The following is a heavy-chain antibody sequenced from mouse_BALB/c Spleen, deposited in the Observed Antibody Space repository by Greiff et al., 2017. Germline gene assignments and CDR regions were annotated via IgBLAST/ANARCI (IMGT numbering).Heavy chain of an antibody. D-gene: IGHD2-4*01. CDR1: GYAFSSYW. V-gene: IGHV1-80*01. CDR2: IYPGDGDT. CDR3: ARYYYDYDGGFAY. J-gene: IGHJ3*01. Sequence: VQLQQSGAELVRPGSSVKISCKASGYAFSSYWMNWVKQRPGQGLEWIGQIYPGDGDTNYNGKFKGKATLTAVKSSSTAYMQLSSLTSEDSAVYFCARYYYDYDGGFAYWGQGTLVTVSA.